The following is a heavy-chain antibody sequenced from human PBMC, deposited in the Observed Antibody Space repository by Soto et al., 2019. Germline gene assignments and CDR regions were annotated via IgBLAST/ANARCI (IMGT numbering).Heavy chain of an antibody. CDR1: GYSFTSYW. CDR3: ARHHGSPGSYFGMDV. Sequence: AGESLKISCQGSGYSFTSYWINWVRQMPGKGLEWMGIIYPGDSDIRYSPSFQGQVTISADKSINTAYLQWRSLKASDTAVYYCARHHGSPGSYFGMDVWGQGTTVTVSS. CDR2: IYPGDSDI. V-gene: IGHV5-51*01. J-gene: IGHJ6*02. D-gene: IGHD6-13*01.